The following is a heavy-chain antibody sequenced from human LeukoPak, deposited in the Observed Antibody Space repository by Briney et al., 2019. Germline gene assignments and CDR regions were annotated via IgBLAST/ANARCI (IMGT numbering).Heavy chain of an antibody. J-gene: IGHJ4*02. CDR3: ARSWDARLNFDY. D-gene: IGHD1-26*01. V-gene: IGHV3-66*02. CDR2: IYSGGST. Sequence: GGSLRLSCAASGFTFSSYWMNWVRQAPGKGLEWVSVIYSGGSTYYADSVKGRFTISRDNSKNTVNLQMNDLRAEDTAVYYCARSWDARLNFDYWGQGTLVTVSS. CDR1: GFTFSSYW.